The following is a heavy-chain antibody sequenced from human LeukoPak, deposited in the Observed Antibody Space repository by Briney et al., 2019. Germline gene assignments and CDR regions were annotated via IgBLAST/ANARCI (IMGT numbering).Heavy chain of an antibody. D-gene: IGHD2-8*01. Sequence: PGGSLRLSCAASGFTLSSYSMNWVRQAPGKGLELVSFISSSNSNEYYADSVKGRFTISRDNAKNSLYLQMNSLRAEETAVYHCAVLSGRHWGQGTLVTVSS. V-gene: IGHV3-21*01. CDR1: GFTLSSYS. CDR2: ISSSNSNE. CDR3: AVLSGRH. J-gene: IGHJ4*02.